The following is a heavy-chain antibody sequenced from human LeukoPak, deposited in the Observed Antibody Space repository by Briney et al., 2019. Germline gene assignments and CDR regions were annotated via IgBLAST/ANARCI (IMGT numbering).Heavy chain of an antibody. CDR3: ARDPSYYYDSSGYPIDY. D-gene: IGHD3-22*01. V-gene: IGHV1-69*04. J-gene: IGHJ4*02. CDR1: GGTFSSYA. Sequence: SVKVSRKASGGTFSSYAISWVRQAPGQGLEWMGRIIPILGIANYAQKFQGRVTITADKSTSTAYMELSSLRSEDTAVYYCARDPSYYYDSSGYPIDYWGQGTLVTVSS. CDR2: IIPILGIA.